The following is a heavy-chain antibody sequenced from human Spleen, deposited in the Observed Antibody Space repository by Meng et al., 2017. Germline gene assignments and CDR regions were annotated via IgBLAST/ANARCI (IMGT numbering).Heavy chain of an antibody. CDR1: GGTFSSYA. J-gene: IGHJ6*02. D-gene: IGHD2-2*01. Sequence: SVKVSCKASGGTFSSYAISWVRQAPGQGLEWMGGIIPIFGTANYAQKFQGRVTITTDESTSTAYMELSSLRSEDTAVYYCARDNCSSTSCYHYYGMDVWGQGTTVTVSS. V-gene: IGHV1-69*05. CDR3: ARDNCSSTSCYHYYGMDV. CDR2: IIPIFGTA.